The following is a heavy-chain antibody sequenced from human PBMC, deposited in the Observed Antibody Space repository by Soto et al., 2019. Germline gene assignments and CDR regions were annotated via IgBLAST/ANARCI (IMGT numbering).Heavy chain of an antibody. CDR2: INHSGST. J-gene: IGHJ6*02. CDR1: GWSFSGYY. CDR3: ARGRQQLVQGYYYYGMDV. D-gene: IGHD6-13*01. V-gene: IGHV4-34*01. Sequence: SETLSLTCAVYGWSFSGYYWGWIRQPPGKGLEWIGEINHSGSTNYNPSLKSRVTISVDTSKNQFSLKLSSVTAADTAVYYCARGRQQLVQGYYYYGMDVWGQGTTVTVSS.